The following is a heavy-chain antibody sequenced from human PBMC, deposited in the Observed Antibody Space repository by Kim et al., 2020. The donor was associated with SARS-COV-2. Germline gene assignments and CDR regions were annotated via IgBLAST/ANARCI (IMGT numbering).Heavy chain of an antibody. CDR1: GGSFSGYY. D-gene: IGHD3-22*01. V-gene: IGHV4-34*01. Sequence: SETLSLTCAVYGGSFSGYYWSWIRQPPGKGLEWIGEINHSGSTNYNPSLKSRVTISVDTSKNQFSLKLSSVTAADTAVYYCARSLPPSNYDSSGYYYGYFDYWGQGTLVTVSS. J-gene: IGHJ4*02. CDR2: INHSGST. CDR3: ARSLPPSNYDSSGYYYGYFDY.